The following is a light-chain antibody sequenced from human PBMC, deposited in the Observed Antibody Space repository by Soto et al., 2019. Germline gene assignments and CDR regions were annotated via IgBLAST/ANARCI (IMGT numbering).Light chain of an antibody. Sequence: DIQMTQXXSTLSAXVGDRVTITCRASQSISSWLAWYQQKPGKAPKLLIYDASSLESGVPSRFSGSGSGTEFTLTICSLQPDDFATYYCQQYNSYWTFGQGTKV. CDR3: QQYNSYWT. V-gene: IGKV1-5*01. CDR1: QSISSW. J-gene: IGKJ1*01. CDR2: DAS.